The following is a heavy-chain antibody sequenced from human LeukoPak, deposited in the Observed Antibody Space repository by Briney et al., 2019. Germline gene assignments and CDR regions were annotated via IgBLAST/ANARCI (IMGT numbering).Heavy chain of an antibody. D-gene: IGHD1-1*01. CDR2: IYTSGST. CDR1: GGSISSYY. J-gene: IGHJ6*04. CDR3: ARDEPTRTTGTTTF. V-gene: IGHV4-4*07. Sequence: SETLSLTCTVSGGSISSYYWSWIRQPAGKGLEWIGRIYTSGSTNYNPSLKSRVTMSVDTSKNQFSLKLSSVTAADTAVYYCARDEPTRTTGTTTFWGKGTTVIVSS.